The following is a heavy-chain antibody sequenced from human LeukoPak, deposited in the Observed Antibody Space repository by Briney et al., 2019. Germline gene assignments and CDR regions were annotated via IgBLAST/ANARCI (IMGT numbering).Heavy chain of an antibody. CDR2: IRSKAYGGTT. CDR1: GFTFGDYA. D-gene: IGHD3-3*01. J-gene: IGHJ6*03. CDR3: TRGALGDDFWSGYYIASYYYYMDV. V-gene: IGHV3-49*03. Sequence: GGSLRLSCTASGFTFGDYAMSWFRQAPGKGLEWVGFIRSKAYGGTTEYAASVKGRFTISRDDSKSIAYLQMNSLKTEDTAVYYCTRGALGDDFWSGYYIASYYYYMDVWGKGTTVTVSS.